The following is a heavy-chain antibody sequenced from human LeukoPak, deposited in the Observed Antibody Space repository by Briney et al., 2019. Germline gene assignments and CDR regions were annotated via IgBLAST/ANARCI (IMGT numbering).Heavy chain of an antibody. D-gene: IGHD6-6*01. Sequence: PSETLSLTCTVSGGSISSSSYYWGWIRQPPGKGLEWIGSIYYSGSTYYNPSLKSRVTISVDTSKNQFSLKLSSVTAADTAVYYCASSPQLDYYFDYGGQGTRVTVSS. CDR1: GGSISSSSYY. J-gene: IGHJ4*02. V-gene: IGHV4-39*01. CDR3: ASSPQLDYYFDY. CDR2: IYYSGST.